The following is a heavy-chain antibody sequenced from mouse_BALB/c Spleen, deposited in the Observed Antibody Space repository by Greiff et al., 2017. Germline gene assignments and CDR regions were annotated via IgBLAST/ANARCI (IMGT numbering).Heavy chain of an antibody. V-gene: IGHV7-3*02. D-gene: IGHD4-1*01. CDR3: ARAVTGYFDY. J-gene: IGHJ2*01. CDR1: GFTFTDYY. Sequence: EVKLMESGGGLVQPGGSLRLSCATSGFTFTDYYMSWVRQPPGKALEWLGFIRNKANGYTTEYSASVKGRFTISRDNSQSILYLQMNTLRAEDSATYYCARAVTGYFDYWGQGTTLTVSS. CDR2: IRNKANGYTT.